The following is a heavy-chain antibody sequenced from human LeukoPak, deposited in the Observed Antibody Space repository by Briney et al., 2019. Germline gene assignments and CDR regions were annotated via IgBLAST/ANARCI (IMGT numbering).Heavy chain of an antibody. J-gene: IGHJ5*02. D-gene: IGHD3-3*01. CDR3: ARVTEYYDFWSGPWEGNWFDP. Sequence: ASVKVSCKASGYTFTSYYMHWVRQAPGQGLEWMGWINAGNGNTKYSQKFQGRVTITRDTSASTAYMELSSLRSEDTAVYYCARVTEYYDFWSGPWEGNWFDPWGQGTLVTVSS. V-gene: IGHV1-3*01. CDR1: GYTFTSYY. CDR2: INAGNGNT.